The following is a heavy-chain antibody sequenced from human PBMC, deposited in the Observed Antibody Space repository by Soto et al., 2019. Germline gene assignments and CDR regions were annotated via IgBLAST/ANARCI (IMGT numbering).Heavy chain of an antibody. J-gene: IGHJ3*02. V-gene: IGHV3-30*02. D-gene: IGHD1-26*01. CDR3: AKGLLAIVGTTLPRDAFNS. Sequence: PGGSLRLSCAASGFSFSTYDMNWVRQAPGKGLEWVAVIWYDGSYKYYGDAVKGRFTISRDTSKNAVYLEMNSLRPEDTAVYYCAKGLLAIVGTTLPRDAFNSWGQGTMVTVSS. CDR2: IWYDGSYK. CDR1: GFSFSTYD.